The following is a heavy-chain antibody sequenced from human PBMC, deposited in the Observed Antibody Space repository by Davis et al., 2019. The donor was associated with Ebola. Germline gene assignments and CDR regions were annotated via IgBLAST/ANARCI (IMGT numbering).Heavy chain of an antibody. Sequence: GESLKISCAASGFTFSNYWMSWVRQPPGKGLEWTANIKQDGSEKYYVDSVKGRFTISRDNAQNSAFLQMNSLRAEDTGVYYCATEGEYSTSSYWGQGTLVTVSS. J-gene: IGHJ4*02. V-gene: IGHV3-7*01. CDR3: ATEGEYSTSSY. CDR2: IKQDGSEK. CDR1: GFTFSNYW. D-gene: IGHD2/OR15-2a*01.